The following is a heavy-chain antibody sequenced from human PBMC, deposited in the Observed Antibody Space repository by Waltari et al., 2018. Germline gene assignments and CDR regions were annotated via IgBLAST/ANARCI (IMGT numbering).Heavy chain of an antibody. CDR3: ARSLTVSGAKYYFDY. V-gene: IGHV3-49*04. CDR2: IRSKIYGGTT. Sequence: EVQVVDSGGGLVQPGRSLTLSCSTSGFTFGDYGMTWVRQAPGKGREWVGFIRSKIYGGTTEFAASVKGRFTISRDDSKSIAFLQMNSLGTEDTGVYYCARSLTVSGAKYYFDYWGQGALVTVSS. D-gene: IGHD3-3*01. J-gene: IGHJ4*02. CDR1: GFTFGDYG.